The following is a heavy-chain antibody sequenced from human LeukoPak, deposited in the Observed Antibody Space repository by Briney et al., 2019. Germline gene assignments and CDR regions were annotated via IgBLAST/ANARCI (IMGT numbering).Heavy chain of an antibody. CDR1: GYTFTSYD. Sequence: ASVKVSCKASGYTFTSYDINWVRQATGQGLEWMGWMNPNSGNTGYAQKFQGRVTMTRNTSISTAYMELSSLRSEDTAVYYCARVAHKYYYDSSGYFPDWGQGTLVTVSS. CDR2: MNPNSGNT. CDR3: ARVAHKYYYDSSGYFPD. V-gene: IGHV1-8*01. J-gene: IGHJ4*02. D-gene: IGHD3-22*01.